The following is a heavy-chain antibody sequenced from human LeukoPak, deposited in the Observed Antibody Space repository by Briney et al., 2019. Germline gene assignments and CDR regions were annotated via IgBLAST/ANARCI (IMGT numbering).Heavy chain of an antibody. D-gene: IGHD3-3*01. Sequence: ASVTVSCKASGYTFTSYTFTSYGINWVRQATGQGLEWMGWMNPNSGNTGYAQKFQGRVTMTRNTSITTAYMELRSLRSDDTAVYYCARDQGETIPRFYYYYYMDVWGKGTTVTVSS. J-gene: IGHJ6*03. V-gene: IGHV1-8*01. CDR2: MNPNSGNT. CDR3: ARDQGETIPRFYYYYYMDV. CDR1: GYTFTSYTFTSYG.